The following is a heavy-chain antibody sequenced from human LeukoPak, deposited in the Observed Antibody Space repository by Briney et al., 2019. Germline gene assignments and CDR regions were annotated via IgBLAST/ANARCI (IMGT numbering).Heavy chain of an antibody. D-gene: IGHD5-18*01. J-gene: IGHJ4*02. Sequence: SETLSLTCTVSGGSISSYYWSWIRQPPGKGLEWIGYIYYSGGTNYNPSLKSRVTISVDTSKNQFSLKLSSVTAADTAVYYCARARGYSYGHNFDYWGQGTLVTVSS. CDR1: GGSISSYY. CDR3: ARARGYSYGHNFDY. V-gene: IGHV4-59*01. CDR2: IYYSGGT.